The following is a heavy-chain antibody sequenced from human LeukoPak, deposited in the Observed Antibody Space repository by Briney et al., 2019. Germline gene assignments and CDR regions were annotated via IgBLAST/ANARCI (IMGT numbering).Heavy chain of an antibody. CDR2: IYSGGST. CDR1: GFTVSSNY. V-gene: IGHV3-53*01. J-gene: IGHJ6*02. CDR3: ARQRRYYYYGMDV. Sequence: EGSLRLSCAASGFTVSSNYMSWVRQAPGKGLEWVSVIYSGGSTYYADSVKGRFTISRDNSKNTLYLQMNSLRAEDTAVYYCARQRRYYYYGMDVWGQGTTVTVSS.